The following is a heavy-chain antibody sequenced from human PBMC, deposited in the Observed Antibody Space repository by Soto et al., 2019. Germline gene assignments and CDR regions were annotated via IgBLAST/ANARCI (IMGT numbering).Heavy chain of an antibody. V-gene: IGHV3-23*01. J-gene: IGHJ4*02. D-gene: IGHD6-13*01. CDR1: GFTFSTYA. CDR2: ITGSGART. Sequence: EVQLLESGGDLVQPGGSLRLSCAASGFTFSTYAMRWVRQAPGKGLEWVSSITGSGARTYYADSVKGRFTISRDNSQSTLHLQMNSLRAEDTALYYCARMYSSSCDYWGQGTLVTVSS. CDR3: ARMYSSSCDY.